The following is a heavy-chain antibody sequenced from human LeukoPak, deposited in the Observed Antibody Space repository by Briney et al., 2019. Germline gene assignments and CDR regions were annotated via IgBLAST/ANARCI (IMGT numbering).Heavy chain of an antibody. CDR2: IYYSGST. V-gene: IGHV4-61*01. D-gene: IGHD6-19*01. J-gene: IGHJ4*02. CDR1: GGSISSGSYY. CDR3: ARYSSGWYYFDY. Sequence: SQTLSLTCTVSGGSISSGSYYWSWIRQPPGKGLEWIGYIYYSGSTNYNPSLKSRVTISVDTSKNQFSLKLSSVTAADTAVYYCARYSSGWYYFDYWGQGTLVTVSS.